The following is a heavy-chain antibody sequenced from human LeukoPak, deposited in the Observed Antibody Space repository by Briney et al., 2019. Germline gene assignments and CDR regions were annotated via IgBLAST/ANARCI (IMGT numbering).Heavy chain of an antibody. D-gene: IGHD4-23*01. CDR2: IKQDGSEK. V-gene: IGHV3-7*01. Sequence: GGSLRLSCAASGFTFSSYAMSWVRQAPGKGLEWVAKIKQDGSEKYYVDSVKGRFTISRDNAKNSLYLQMNSLRAEDTAVYYCARVGTTVVQAFDIWGQGTMVTVSS. J-gene: IGHJ3*02. CDR1: GFTFSSYA. CDR3: ARVGTTVVQAFDI.